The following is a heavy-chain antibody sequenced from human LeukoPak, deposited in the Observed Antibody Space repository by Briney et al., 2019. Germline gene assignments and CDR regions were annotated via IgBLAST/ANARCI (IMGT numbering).Heavy chain of an antibody. V-gene: IGHV3-48*03. Sequence: PGGSLRLSCAASGFIFDNYAMYWVRQAPGKGLEWVSYISSSGSTIYYADSVKGRFTISRDNAKNSLYLQMNSLRAEDTAVYYCARDLRGAGIRFIDYWGQGTLVTVSS. CDR1: GFIFDNYA. CDR3: ARDLRGAGIRFIDY. D-gene: IGHD3-3*02. CDR2: ISSSGSTI. J-gene: IGHJ4*02.